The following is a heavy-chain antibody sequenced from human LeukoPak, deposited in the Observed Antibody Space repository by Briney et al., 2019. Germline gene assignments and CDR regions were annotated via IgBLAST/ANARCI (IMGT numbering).Heavy chain of an antibody. D-gene: IGHD3-22*01. CDR1: GFTFSNYA. J-gene: IGHJ4*02. V-gene: IGHV3-30*18. CDR2: ISYDGSNK. Sequence: GGSLRLSCAASGFTFSNYAMSWVRQTPDRVLEWVAVISYDGSNKYYADSVKGRFTISRDNSKNTLYLQMNSLRAEDTAVYYCAKGGRYYYDSSGYYPSDYWGQGTLVTVSS. CDR3: AKGGRYYYDSSGYYPSDY.